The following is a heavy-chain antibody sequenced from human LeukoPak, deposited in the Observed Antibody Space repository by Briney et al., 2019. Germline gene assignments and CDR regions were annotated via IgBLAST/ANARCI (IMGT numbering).Heavy chain of an antibody. CDR2: ISAYNGNT. D-gene: IGHD3-10*01. CDR1: GYTFTSYG. CDR3: ARVGRELLWFGELSPRNNYYFDY. J-gene: IGHJ4*02. V-gene: IGHV1-18*01. Sequence: GASVKVSCKASGYTFTSYGISWVRQAPGQGLEWMGWISAYNGNTNYAQKLQGRVTMTTDTSTSTAYMELRSLRSDDTAVYYCARVGRELLWFGELSPRNNYYFDYWGQGTLVTVSS.